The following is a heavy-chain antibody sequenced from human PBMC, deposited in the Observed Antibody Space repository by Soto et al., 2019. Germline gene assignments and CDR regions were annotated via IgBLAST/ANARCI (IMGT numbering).Heavy chain of an antibody. CDR1: GFTFSGSV. D-gene: IGHD1-26*01. CDR2: IRTKANSYAT. CDR3: TRTRRYSGSYQEFDQ. Sequence: EVQLVESGGGWVQPGGSWKLACAVSGFTFSGSVIHWVRQASGKGLEWVGRIRTKANSYATAYAVSVKGRFTVSRADSENTAYLQMDSLKTEDTAVYYCTRTRRYSGSYQEFDQWGQGTLVTVSS. J-gene: IGHJ4*02. V-gene: IGHV3-73*02.